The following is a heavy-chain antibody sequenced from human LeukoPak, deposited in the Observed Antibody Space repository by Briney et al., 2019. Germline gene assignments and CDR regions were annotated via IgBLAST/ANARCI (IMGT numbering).Heavy chain of an antibody. J-gene: IGHJ6*03. CDR3: ARVTVTYYYMDV. CDR1: GFTFSSYE. Sequence: GGSLRLSCAASGFTFSSYEMNWVRQAPGKGLEWVSYISSSGSTIYYADSVKGRFTISRDNAKNSLYLQMNSLRAEDTAVYYCARVTVTYYYMDVWGKGITVTISS. CDR2: ISSSGSTI. D-gene: IGHD4-17*01. V-gene: IGHV3-48*03.